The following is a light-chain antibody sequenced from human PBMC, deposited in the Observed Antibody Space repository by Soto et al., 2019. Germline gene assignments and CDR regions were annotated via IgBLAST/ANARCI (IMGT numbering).Light chain of an antibody. V-gene: IGKV1-5*01. Sequence: SLFTVSASEADRVTITCRASQSSSSWLAWYQQKPGKAPKLLIYDASSLESGVPSRFSGSGSGTEFTLTISSLQPDDFATYYCQHYNSYSDAFGQGTKVDIK. CDR2: DAS. CDR3: QHYNSYSDA. J-gene: IGKJ1*01. CDR1: QSSSSW.